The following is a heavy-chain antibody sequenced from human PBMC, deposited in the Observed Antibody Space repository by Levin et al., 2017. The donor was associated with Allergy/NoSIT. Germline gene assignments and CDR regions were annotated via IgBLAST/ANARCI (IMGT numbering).Heavy chain of an antibody. CDR3: ARDFLVGASLSNAFDI. CDR2: ISAYNGNT. V-gene: IGHV1-18*01. J-gene: IGHJ3*02. Sequence: VASVKVSCKASGYTFTSYGISWVRQAPGQGLEWMGWISAYNGNTNYAQKLQGRVTMTTDTSTSTAYMELRSLRSDDTAVYYCARDFLVGASLSNAFDIWGQGTMVTVSS. CDR1: GYTFTSYG. D-gene: IGHD1-26*01.